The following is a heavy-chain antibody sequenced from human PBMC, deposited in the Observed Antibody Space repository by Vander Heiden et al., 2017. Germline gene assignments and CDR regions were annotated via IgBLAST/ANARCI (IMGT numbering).Heavy chain of an antibody. J-gene: IGHJ4*02. CDR1: GFTFSDYY. CDR3: ARVDYGGTALY. D-gene: IGHD4-17*01. V-gene: IGHV3-11*01. Sequence: QVQLVASGGGLVKPAGSLILSCAAPGFTFSDYYRSWIRQAPGKGLEWVSYISSSGSTIYYADSVKGRFTISRDNAKNSLYLQMNSLRAEDTAVYYCARVDYGGTALYWGQGTLVTVSS. CDR2: ISSSGSTI.